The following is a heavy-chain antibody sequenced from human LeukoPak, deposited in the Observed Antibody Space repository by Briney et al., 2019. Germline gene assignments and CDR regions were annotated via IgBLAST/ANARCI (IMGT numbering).Heavy chain of an antibody. J-gene: IGHJ4*02. CDR1: GFTFSSYW. CDR3: AKDKIAARFYFDY. V-gene: IGHV3-23*01. Sequence: PGGSLRLSCAASGFTFSSYWMHWVRQAPGKGLEWVSAISGSDGSTYYADSVKGRFTISRDNSKNTLYLQMNSLRAEDTAVYYCAKDKIAARFYFDYWGQGTLVTVSS. D-gene: IGHD6-6*01. CDR2: ISGSDGST.